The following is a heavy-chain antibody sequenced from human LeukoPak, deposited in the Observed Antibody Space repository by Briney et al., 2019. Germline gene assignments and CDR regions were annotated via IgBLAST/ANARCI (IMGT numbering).Heavy chain of an antibody. CDR3: ARVVPAAIQRMNWFDP. J-gene: IGHJ5*02. V-gene: IGHV3-48*04. D-gene: IGHD2-2*02. CDR1: GFTFSSYS. CDR2: ISSSSSTI. Sequence: GGSLRLSCAASGFTFSSYSMNWVRQAPGKGLEWVSYISSSSSTIYYADSVKGRFTISRDNAKNSLYLQMNSLRAEDTAVYYCARVVPAAIQRMNWFDPWGQGTLVTVSS.